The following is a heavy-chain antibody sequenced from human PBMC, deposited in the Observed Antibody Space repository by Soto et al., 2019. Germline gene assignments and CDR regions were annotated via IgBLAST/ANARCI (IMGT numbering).Heavy chain of an antibody. CDR1: GGTFSSYA. CDR3: ARYSYGPRDAFDI. J-gene: IGHJ3*02. CDR2: IIPIFGTA. Sequence: GASVKVSCNGSGGTFSSYAIRWVRQAPGQGLEWMGGIIPIFGTANYAQKFQGRVTITADKSTSTAYMELGSLRSEDTAVYYCARYSYGPRDAFDIWGQGTMVTVSS. D-gene: IGHD5-18*01. V-gene: IGHV1-69*06.